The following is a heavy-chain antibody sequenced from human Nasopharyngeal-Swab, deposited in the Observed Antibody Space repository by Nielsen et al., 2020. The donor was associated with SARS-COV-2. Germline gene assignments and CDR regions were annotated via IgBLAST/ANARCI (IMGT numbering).Heavy chain of an antibody. Sequence: LRLSCTVSGGSISSGSYYWSWIRQPAGKGLEWIGRIYTSGSTNYNPSLKSRVTISVDTSKNQFSLKLSSVTAADTAVYYCARLGYYDFWSGSPPGDYYYYYGMDVWGQGTTVTVSS. J-gene: IGHJ6*02. CDR1: GGSISSGSYY. V-gene: IGHV4-61*02. CDR3: ARLGYYDFWSGSPPGDYYYYYGMDV. CDR2: IYTSGST. D-gene: IGHD3-3*01.